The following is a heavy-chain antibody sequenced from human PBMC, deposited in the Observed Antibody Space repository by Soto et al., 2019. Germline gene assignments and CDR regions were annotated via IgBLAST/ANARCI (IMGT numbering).Heavy chain of an antibody. CDR3: ARGYYYDSPITRTDAFDI. Sequence: QVQLVQSGAEVKKPGSSVKVSCKASGGTFSSYAIRWVRQAPGQGLEWLGGIIPIFGTANYAQKFQGRVTITADESTSTAYMELSSLRSEDTAVYYCARGYYYDSPITRTDAFDIWGQGTMVTVSS. J-gene: IGHJ3*02. D-gene: IGHD3-22*01. CDR1: GGTFSSYA. CDR2: IIPIFGTA. V-gene: IGHV1-69*01.